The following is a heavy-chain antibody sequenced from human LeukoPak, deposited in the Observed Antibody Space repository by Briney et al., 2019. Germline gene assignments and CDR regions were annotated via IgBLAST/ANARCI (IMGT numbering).Heavy chain of an antibody. CDR1: GYTFTSYG. CDR3: ARTRASYDRSGYWVYYFDY. V-gene: IGHV1-18*01. D-gene: IGHD3-22*01. J-gene: IGHJ4*02. CDR2: MSAYNGKT. Sequence: SSVKVSCKASGYTFTSYGISCVRQAPGQGREWMGWMSAYNGKTNYAQKLQARVTMTTDTSTSTAYMELRRLRSDATAVYYCARTRASYDRSGYWVYYFDYWGQGTLVTVSS.